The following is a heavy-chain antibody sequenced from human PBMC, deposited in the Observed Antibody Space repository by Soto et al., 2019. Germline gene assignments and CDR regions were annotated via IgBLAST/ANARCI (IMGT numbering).Heavy chain of an antibody. J-gene: IGHJ3*02. D-gene: IGHD6-19*01. Sequence: QVQLQQWGAGLLKPSETLSLTCAVYGGSFSGYYWSWIRQPPGKGLEWIGEINHSGSTNYNPSLTSRVTISVDTSKNQFSLKLSSVTAADTAVYYCARVGAVAGRDAFDIWGQGTMVTVSS. V-gene: IGHV4-34*01. CDR1: GGSFSGYY. CDR3: ARVGAVAGRDAFDI. CDR2: INHSGST.